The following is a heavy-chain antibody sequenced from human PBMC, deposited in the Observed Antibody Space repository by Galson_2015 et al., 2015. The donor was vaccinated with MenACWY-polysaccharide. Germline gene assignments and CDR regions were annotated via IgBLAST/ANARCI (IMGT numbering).Heavy chain of an antibody. CDR1: GGSISRTVYY. CDR3: ARGVYCGGGCYSGTDH. J-gene: IGHJ4*02. CDR2: ILYSGST. Sequence: SLSLTCSVSGGSISRTVYYWTWVRHHPGKGLEWIGYILYSGSTYYNPSLKSRVTVSVDTSKNQFSLSLSSVTAADTAVYYCARGVYCGGGCYSGTDHWGQGTLVTVSS. D-gene: IGHD2-21*02. V-gene: IGHV4-31*03.